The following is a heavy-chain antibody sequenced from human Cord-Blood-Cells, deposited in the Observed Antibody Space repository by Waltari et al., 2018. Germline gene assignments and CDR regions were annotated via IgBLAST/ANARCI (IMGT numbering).Heavy chain of an antibody. CDR2: IYYSGST. D-gene: IGHD6-13*01. V-gene: IGHV4-59*08. Sequence: QVQLQESGPGLVKPSETLSLTCPVSGGSISSYYWSWIRQPPGKGLEWIGYIYYSGSTNYNPSLKSRVTISVDTSKNQFSLKLSSVTAADTAVYYCARHEPRIAAASTFDYWGQGTLVTVSS. CDR1: GGSISSYY. CDR3: ARHEPRIAAASTFDY. J-gene: IGHJ4*02.